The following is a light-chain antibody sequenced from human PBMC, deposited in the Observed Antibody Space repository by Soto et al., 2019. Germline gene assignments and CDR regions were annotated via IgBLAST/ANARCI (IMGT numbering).Light chain of an antibody. CDR2: GAS. J-gene: IGKJ5*01. CDR3: QQTYTIPTT. V-gene: IGKV1-39*01. CDR1: QSISRY. Sequence: DIHMTQSPSSLSASVGDRVTITCRASQSISRYLNWYQQKPGKAPKALIYGASTLQSGVPSRFSGSGSGTDFILSINNLQPEDFAVYSCQQTYTIPTTFGQGTRLEIK.